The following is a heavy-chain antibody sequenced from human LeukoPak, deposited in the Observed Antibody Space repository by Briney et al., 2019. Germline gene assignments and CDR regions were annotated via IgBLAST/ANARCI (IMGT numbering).Heavy chain of an antibody. D-gene: IGHD6-19*01. Sequence: GGSLRLSCAASRFTLSTYWMSWVRQAPGKGLEWVSYISSSGSTIYYADSVKGRFAISRDNAKNSLYPQMNSLRAEDTAVYYCARGQWLVSPEDYWGQGTLVTVSS. CDR1: RFTLSTYW. CDR3: ARGQWLVSPEDY. CDR2: ISSSGSTI. J-gene: IGHJ4*02. V-gene: IGHV3-11*01.